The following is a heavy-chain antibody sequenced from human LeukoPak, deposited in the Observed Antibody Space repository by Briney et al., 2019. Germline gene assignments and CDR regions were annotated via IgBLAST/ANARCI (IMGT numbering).Heavy chain of an antibody. Sequence: GALRLSCAASGFTFSDYDMSWIRQAPGKGLEWVSYVSSSDNIIYYADSVKGRFTISRDNAKSSLYLQMNSLRVEDTAVYYCARENYYGSGSSPGEFDYWGQGTLVTVSS. CDR1: GFTFSDYD. J-gene: IGHJ4*02. V-gene: IGHV3-11*01. CDR2: VSSSDNII. CDR3: ARENYYGSGSSPGEFDY. D-gene: IGHD3-10*01.